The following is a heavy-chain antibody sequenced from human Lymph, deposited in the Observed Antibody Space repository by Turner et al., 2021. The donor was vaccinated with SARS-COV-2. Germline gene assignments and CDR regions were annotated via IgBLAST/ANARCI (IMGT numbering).Heavy chain of an antibody. CDR2: IIPIFGTA. J-gene: IGHJ4*02. V-gene: IGHV1-69*01. CDR1: GGTFSTYT. CDR3: TRGETIAAHYDY. D-gene: IGHD6-6*01. Sequence: QVQLVQSGAEVKKPGSSVKVSCKASGGTFSTYTISWVRQAPGQGLEWMGGIIPIFGTANYALKFQGRVTITADESTSTAYMELSSLRSEDTAVYYCTRGETIAAHYDYWGQGTLVTVSS.